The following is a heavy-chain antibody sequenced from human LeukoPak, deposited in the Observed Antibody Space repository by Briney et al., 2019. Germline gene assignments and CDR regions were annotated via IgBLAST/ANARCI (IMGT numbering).Heavy chain of an antibody. J-gene: IGHJ4*02. CDR3: ARLISRGTGYNYLDD. D-gene: IGHD5-24*01. CDR1: GYRFTTYW. Sequence: GESLKISCKGSGYRFTTYWIGWVRQMPGKGLEWMEIIYPGDSDIRYRPSFRGQVTISADKSISTAYLQWSSLRASDTATYYCARLISRGTGYNYLDDWGQGTLVTVSS. CDR2: IYPGDSDI. V-gene: IGHV5-51*01.